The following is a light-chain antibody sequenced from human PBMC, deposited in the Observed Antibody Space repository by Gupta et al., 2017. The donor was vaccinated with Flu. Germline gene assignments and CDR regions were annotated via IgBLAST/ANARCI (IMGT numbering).Light chain of an antibody. V-gene: IGKV1-16*02. J-gene: IGKJ4*01. CDR3: QHDHTYPST. CDR1: QGISNH. CDR2: AAS. Sequence: IQMTQSPSSLSASVGDRITITCRASQGISNHLAWFQQKPGKAPKSLMYAASSLQSGVPSKFSGSASGTDFTLTISVLHPDDFATYYCQHDHTYPSTFGGGTKVEMK.